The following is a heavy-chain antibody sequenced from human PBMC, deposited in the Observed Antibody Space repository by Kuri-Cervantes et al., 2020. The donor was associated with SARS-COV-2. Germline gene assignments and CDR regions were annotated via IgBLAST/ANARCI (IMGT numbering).Heavy chain of an antibody. J-gene: IGHJ4*02. V-gene: IGHV1-8*01. Sequence: ASVKVSCKASGYTFTSYDINWVRQATGQGLEWMGWMNPNSGNTGYAQKFQGRVTMTTDTSTSTAYMELRSLRSDDTAVYYCAMVRKDSSGRTEDYWGQGTLVTVSS. CDR3: AMVRKDSSGRTEDY. CDR2: MNPNSGNT. CDR1: GYTFTSYD. D-gene: IGHD3-22*01.